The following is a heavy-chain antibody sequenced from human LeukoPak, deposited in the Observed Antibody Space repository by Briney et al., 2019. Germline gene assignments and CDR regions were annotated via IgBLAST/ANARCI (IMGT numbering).Heavy chain of an antibody. V-gene: IGHV1-2*02. CDR3: ATFAGEHQAPFDY. Sequence: ASVKVSCKASGYTFTGYYLHWVQQAPGQGLEWMGWINPNSGGTNYAQKLQGRVTMTRDTSISTAYMELNRLRSDDTAVYYCATFAGEHQAPFDYWGQGTLVTVSS. J-gene: IGHJ4*02. D-gene: IGHD1-26*01. CDR1: GYTFTGYY. CDR2: INPNSGGT.